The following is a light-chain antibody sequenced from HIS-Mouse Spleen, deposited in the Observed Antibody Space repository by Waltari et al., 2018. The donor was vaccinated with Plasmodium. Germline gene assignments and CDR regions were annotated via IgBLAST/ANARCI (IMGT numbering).Light chain of an antibody. J-gene: IGLJ3*02. CDR2: EDS. V-gene: IGLV3-10*01. CDR1: ALPNKY. Sequence: SYELPQPPSVSVSPGQTARITCSGDALPNKYAYRYQQKSGQAPVLVIYEDSKRPSGIPERFSGSSSGTMATLTISGAQVEDEADYYCYSTDSSGNHRVFGGGTKLTVL. CDR3: YSTDSSGNHRV.